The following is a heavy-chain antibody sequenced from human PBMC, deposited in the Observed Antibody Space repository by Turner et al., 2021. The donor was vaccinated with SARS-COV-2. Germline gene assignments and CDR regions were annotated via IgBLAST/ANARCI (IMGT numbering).Heavy chain of an antibody. CDR1: GGSISSSSYY. D-gene: IGHD3-3*01. J-gene: IGHJ6*02. CDR2: IYYSGST. V-gene: IGHV4-39*01. Sequence: QLQLQESGPGLVKPSETLSLTCTVSGGSISSSSYYWGWIRQPPGKGLEWIGTIYYSGSTYDNPSLKSRVTISVDTSKNQFSLKLSSVTAADTAVYYCASESVLRFLEWLSSGPYYGMDVWGQGTTVTVSS. CDR3: ASESVLRFLEWLSSGPYYGMDV.